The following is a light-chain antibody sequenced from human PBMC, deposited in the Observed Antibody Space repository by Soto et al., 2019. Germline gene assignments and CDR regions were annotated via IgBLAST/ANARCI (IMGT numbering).Light chain of an antibody. CDR3: QQYSSYYRP. Sequence: QMTQSPSMLSAAVGDRVTISCRASQTVNIFLAWYPQKPGKAPKLLISDASTLGSGVPSRVSGSGSRTVFTLTITGLQPDDSATYHCQQYSSYYRPFGQGTKVDSK. CDR1: QTVNIF. J-gene: IGKJ1*01. CDR2: DAS. V-gene: IGKV1-5*01.